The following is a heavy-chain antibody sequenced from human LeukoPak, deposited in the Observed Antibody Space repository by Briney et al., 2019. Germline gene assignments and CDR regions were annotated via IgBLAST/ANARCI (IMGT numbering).Heavy chain of an antibody. J-gene: IGHJ6*02. Sequence: SETLSLTCTVSGGSISSYYWSWIRQPPGKGLEWIGYIYYSGSTNYNPSLKSRVTISVDTSKNQSSLKLSSVTAADTAVYYCARDHYYDSSGYSPPPHYYGMDVWGQGTTVTVSS. D-gene: IGHD3-22*01. CDR3: ARDHYYDSSGYSPPPHYYGMDV. CDR2: IYYSGST. CDR1: GGSISSYY. V-gene: IGHV4-59*12.